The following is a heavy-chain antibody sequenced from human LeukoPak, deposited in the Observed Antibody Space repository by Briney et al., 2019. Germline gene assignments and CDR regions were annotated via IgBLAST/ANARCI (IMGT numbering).Heavy chain of an antibody. Sequence: GRSLRLSCAASGFTFSSYGMHWVRQAPGKGLEWVAVISYDGSNKYYADSVKGRFTISRDNSKNTLYLQMNSLRAEDTAVYYCARDRGGYYYDSSGPSYYFDYWGQGTLVTVSS. CDR1: GFTFSSYG. CDR3: ARDRGGYYYDSSGPSYYFDY. V-gene: IGHV3-30*03. J-gene: IGHJ4*02. D-gene: IGHD3-22*01. CDR2: ISYDGSNK.